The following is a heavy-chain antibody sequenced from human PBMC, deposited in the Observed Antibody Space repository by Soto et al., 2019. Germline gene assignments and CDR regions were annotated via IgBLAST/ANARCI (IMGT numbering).Heavy chain of an antibody. CDR3: AKEEVVVTSVPAPYYFDY. CDR1: GFSFRDYF. V-gene: IGHV3-23*01. CDR2: ISPRAGST. D-gene: IGHD2-21*02. Sequence: GGSLRLSCAASGFSFRDYFMSWVRQAPGKGLEWVSAISPRAGSTYYADSVKGRFTISRDNSKNTLYLQVNSLRAEDTAVYYCAKEEVVVTSVPAPYYFDYWGQGVLVTVSS. J-gene: IGHJ4*02.